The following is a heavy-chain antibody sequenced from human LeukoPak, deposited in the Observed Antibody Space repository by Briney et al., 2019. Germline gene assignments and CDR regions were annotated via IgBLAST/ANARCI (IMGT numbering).Heavy chain of an antibody. CDR2: TYYRSEWND. CDR3: ARAGRWGRWYFDL. CDR1: GDSVSSNSAA. V-gene: IGHV6-1*01. D-gene: IGHD1-26*01. Sequence: SQTLSLTCAISGDSVSSNSAAWNWIRQSPSRGLEWLGRTYYRSEWNDDYAVSVKSRITINPDTSKNQFSLQLNSVTPGDTAVYYCARAGRWGRWYFDLWGRGTLVTVSS. J-gene: IGHJ2*01.